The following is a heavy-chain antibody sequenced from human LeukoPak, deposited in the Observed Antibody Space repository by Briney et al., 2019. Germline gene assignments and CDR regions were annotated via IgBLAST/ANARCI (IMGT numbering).Heavy chain of an antibody. D-gene: IGHD3-22*01. Sequence: ETLSLTFTVSGASISSYYCSWIRQPPGKGLEWIGVIYHGGNTDYNRSLKSRVTVSVDTSKNQFSLKLSSVTAADTAVYYCARDKDYFDSGGAFDIWGQGTMVTVSS. CDR2: IYHGGNT. CDR3: ARDKDYFDSGGAFDI. V-gene: IGHV4-59*01. CDR1: GASISSYY. J-gene: IGHJ3*02.